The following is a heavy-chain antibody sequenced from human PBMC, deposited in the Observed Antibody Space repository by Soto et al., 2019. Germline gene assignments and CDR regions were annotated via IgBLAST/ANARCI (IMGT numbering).Heavy chain of an antibody. CDR1: GGTFSSYA. D-gene: IGHD3-22*01. J-gene: IGHJ3*02. V-gene: IGHV1-69*13. Sequence: SVKVSCKASGGTFSSYAISWGRQAPGQGLEWMGGLIPIFGTANYAQRFPGRVTITADEATSTAYMELSSLRSEDTAVYYCSRGPMIRTPWGAFDMRGQCKMVIVAS. CDR3: SRGPMIRTPWGAFDM. CDR2: LIPIFGTA.